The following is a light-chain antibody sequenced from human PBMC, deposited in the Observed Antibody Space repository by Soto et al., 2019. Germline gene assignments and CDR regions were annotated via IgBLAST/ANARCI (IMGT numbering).Light chain of an antibody. CDR1: QGVTGSY. V-gene: IGKV3-20*01. CDR3: QQYGSSPRT. CDR2: GAS. J-gene: IGKJ1*01. Sequence: PGEGATLSCRASQGVTGSYLAWYQQKPGQAPRLLIYGASSRATGIPDRFSGSESGTDFTLTISRLEPEDFAVYYCQQYGSSPRTFGQGTKVEI.